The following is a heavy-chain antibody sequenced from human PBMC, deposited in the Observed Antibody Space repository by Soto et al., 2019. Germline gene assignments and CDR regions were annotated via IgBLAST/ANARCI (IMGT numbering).Heavy chain of an antibody. J-gene: IGHJ6*02. CDR1: GFTFSSYG. V-gene: IGHV3-33*01. CDR2: IWNDGSNK. D-gene: IGHD5-18*01. CDR3: ARGDTTMPKYHGMDV. Sequence: GGSLRLSCAASGFTFSSYGINWVRQAPGKGLEWVAVIWNDGSNKYYADSVKGRFTISRDNSKNTLYLQMNSLRAEDTAVYYCARGDTTMPKYHGMDVWGQGTTVTVSS.